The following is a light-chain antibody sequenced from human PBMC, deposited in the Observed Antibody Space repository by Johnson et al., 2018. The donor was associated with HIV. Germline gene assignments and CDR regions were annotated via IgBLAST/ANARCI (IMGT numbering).Light chain of an antibody. V-gene: IGLV1-44*01. J-gene: IGLJ1*01. CDR3: AAWDDSLNGFYV. CDR2: TNN. Sequence: QPVLAQPPSASGTPGQRVTISCSGSSSNIGRNTVNWFQQLPGTAPKLLIYTNNQRPSGVPDRISGSKSGTSASLAISGLQSEDEADYYCAAWDDSLNGFYVFGTGTKVTVL. CDR1: SSNIGRNT.